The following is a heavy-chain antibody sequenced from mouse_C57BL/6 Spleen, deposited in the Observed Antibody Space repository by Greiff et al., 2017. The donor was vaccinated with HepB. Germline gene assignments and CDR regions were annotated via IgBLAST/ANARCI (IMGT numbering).Heavy chain of an antibody. CDR3: ARRRGYDYDEAWLAY. D-gene: IGHD2-4*01. CDR2: IDPSDSET. CDR1: GYTFTSYW. Sequence: QVQLQQPGAELVRPGSSVKLSCKASGYTFTSYWMHWVKQRPIQGLEWIGNIDPSDSETHYNQKFKDKATLTVDKSSSTAYMQLSSLTSEDSAVYYCARRRGYDYDEAWLAYWGQGTLVTVSA. J-gene: IGHJ3*01. V-gene: IGHV1-52*01.